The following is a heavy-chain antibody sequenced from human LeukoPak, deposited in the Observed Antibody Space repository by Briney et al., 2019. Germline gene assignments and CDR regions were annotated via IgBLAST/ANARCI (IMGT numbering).Heavy chain of an antibody. CDR2: IYYSGST. D-gene: IGHD2-2*01. V-gene: IGHV4-59*01. CDR3: ARAGGYCSSTSCYWFPFDP. CDR1: GGSISSYY. J-gene: IGHJ5*02. Sequence: SETLSLTCTVSGGSISSYYWSWIRQPPGKGLEWIGYIYYSGSTNYNPSLKSRVTISVDTSKNQLSLKLSSVTAADTAVYYCARAGGYCSSTSCYWFPFDPWGQGTLVTVSS.